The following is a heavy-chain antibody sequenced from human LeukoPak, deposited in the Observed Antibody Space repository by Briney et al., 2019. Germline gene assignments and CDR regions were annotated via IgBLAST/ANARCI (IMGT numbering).Heavy chain of an antibody. CDR2: IYTSGST. CDR3: ARASYSYDDTFDY. D-gene: IGHD5-18*01. CDR1: GGSLSSDY. J-gene: IGHJ4*02. Sequence: SETLSLTCTVPGGSLSSDYWSWIRQPAGKGLEWIGRIYTSGSTNYNPSLKSRATISVDTSKNQFSLKLSSVTAADTAVYYCARASYSYDDTFDYWGQGTLVTVSS. V-gene: IGHV4-4*07.